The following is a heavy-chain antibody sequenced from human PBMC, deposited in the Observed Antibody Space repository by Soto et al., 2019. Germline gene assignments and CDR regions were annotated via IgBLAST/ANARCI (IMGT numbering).Heavy chain of an antibody. CDR2: ISGSGGST. CDR1: GFTFSSYA. J-gene: IGHJ4*02. D-gene: IGHD3-22*01. V-gene: IGHV3-23*01. Sequence: GGSVRLSCAASGFTFSSYAMSWVRQAPGKGLEWVSAISGSGGSTYYADSVKGRFTISRDNSKNTLYLQMNSLRAEDTAVYYCANTYWPTYYYDSSGYAVDYWGQGTLVTVSS. CDR3: ANTYWPTYYYDSSGYAVDY.